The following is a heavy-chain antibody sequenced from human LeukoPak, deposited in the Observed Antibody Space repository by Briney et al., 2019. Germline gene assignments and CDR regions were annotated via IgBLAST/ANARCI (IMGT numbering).Heavy chain of an antibody. V-gene: IGHV3-53*05. Sequence: GGSLRLSCAASGFTVSSSYMSWVRQAPGKGLEWVSVIYSGGSTYYADSVKGRFTISRDNAKNSLYLQMNSLRAEDTALYYCAKDFGGRDFDWSPLDYWGQGTLVTVSS. CDR1: GFTVSSSY. D-gene: IGHD3-9*01. J-gene: IGHJ4*02. CDR3: AKDFGGRDFDWSPLDY. CDR2: IYSGGST.